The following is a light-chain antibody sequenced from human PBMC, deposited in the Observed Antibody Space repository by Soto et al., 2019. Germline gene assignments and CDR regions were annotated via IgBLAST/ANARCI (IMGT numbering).Light chain of an antibody. J-gene: IGKJ2*01. V-gene: IGKV1-5*03. Sequence: DIQVTQSPSTLSASVGDRVTITCRASQSISNWLAWYQQKPGKAPKLLIYKASSFESGVPSRFSSSGSGTEFTLTISSLQPDDFATYYCQQYNSFLYTFGQGTKLEI. CDR1: QSISNW. CDR3: QQYNSFLYT. CDR2: KAS.